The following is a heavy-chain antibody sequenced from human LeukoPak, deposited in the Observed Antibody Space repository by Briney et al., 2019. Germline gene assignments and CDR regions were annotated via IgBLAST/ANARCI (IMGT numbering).Heavy chain of an antibody. V-gene: IGHV3-23*01. D-gene: IGHD3-22*01. J-gene: IGHJ4*02. CDR2: ISGTGGST. CDR3: AKSSCYDSSGFYREYYFDY. Sequence: GGSLRLSCVASGFSFNNFGMSWVRQAPGKGLEWVSSISGTGGSTHYADSVKGRFTISRDNSKNTLYLQMNSLRAGDTAVYYCAKSSCYDSSGFYREYYFDYWGQGTLVPVSS. CDR1: GFSFNNFG.